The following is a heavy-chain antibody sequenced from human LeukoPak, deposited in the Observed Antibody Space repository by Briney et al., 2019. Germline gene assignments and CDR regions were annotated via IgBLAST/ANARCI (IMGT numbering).Heavy chain of an antibody. J-gene: IGHJ3*02. CDR2: ISSSSSYI. Sequence: GGSLRLSCAASGFTFSSYSMNWVRQAPGKGLEWVSSISSSSSYIYYADSVKGRFTISRDNAKNSLYLQMNSLRAEDTAVYYCARAEYGSGSFDIWGQGTMVTVSS. CDR1: GFTFSSYS. CDR3: ARAEYGSGSFDI. D-gene: IGHD3-10*01. V-gene: IGHV3-21*01.